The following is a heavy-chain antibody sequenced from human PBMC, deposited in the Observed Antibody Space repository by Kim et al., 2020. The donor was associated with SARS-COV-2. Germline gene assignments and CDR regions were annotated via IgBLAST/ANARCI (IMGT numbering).Heavy chain of an antibody. Sequence: ETLSLTCAVYGGSFSGYYWSWIRQPPGKGLEWIGEINHSGSTNYNPSLKSRVTISVDTSKNQFSLKLSSVTAADTAVYYCARGPILTGYCHYFDYWGQGTLVTVSS. J-gene: IGHJ4*02. D-gene: IGHD3-9*01. V-gene: IGHV4-34*01. CDR2: INHSGST. CDR1: GGSFSGYY. CDR3: ARGPILTGYCHYFDY.